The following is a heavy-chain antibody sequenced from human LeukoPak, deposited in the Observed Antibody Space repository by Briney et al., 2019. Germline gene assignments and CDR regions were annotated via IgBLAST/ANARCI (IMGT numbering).Heavy chain of an antibody. J-gene: IGHJ4*02. Sequence: SVKVSCKASGGTFSSYAISWVRQAPGQGLEWMGGIIPIFGTANYAQKFQGRVTVTADESTSTAYMELSSLRSEDTAVYYCARSTPDQTTAVPLDYWGQGTLVTVSS. D-gene: IGHD2-2*01. CDR2: IIPIFGTA. V-gene: IGHV1-69*13. CDR3: ARSTPDQTTAVPLDY. CDR1: GGTFSSYA.